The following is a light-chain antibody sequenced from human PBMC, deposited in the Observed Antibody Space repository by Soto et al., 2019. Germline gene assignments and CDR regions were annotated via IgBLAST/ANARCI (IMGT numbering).Light chain of an antibody. Sequence: EIVFTQSPATRSLSPCERATVCCRASRGVSSYLAWYQQKPGQAPRLLIYGASNRASGIPDRFSGSGSGTDFTLTISRLEPEDFAVYYCQQYGGSPRTFGQGTKVDIK. V-gene: IGKV3-20*01. CDR1: RGVSSY. J-gene: IGKJ1*01. CDR2: GAS. CDR3: QQYGGSPRT.